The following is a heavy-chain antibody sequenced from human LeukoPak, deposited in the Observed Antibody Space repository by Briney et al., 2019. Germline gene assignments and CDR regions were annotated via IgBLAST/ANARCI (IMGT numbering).Heavy chain of an antibody. D-gene: IGHD3-10*01. J-gene: IGHJ4*02. CDR3: ARDPKLLWFRELFWDPHDPSYYFDY. CDR1: GYTFTGYY. Sequence: ASVKVSCKASGYTFTGYYMHWVRQAPGQGLEWMGWINPNSGGTNYAQKFQGRVTMTRDTSISTAYMELSRLRSDDTAVYYCARDPKLLWFRELFWDPHDPSYYFDYWGQGTLVTVSS. CDR2: INPNSGGT. V-gene: IGHV1-2*02.